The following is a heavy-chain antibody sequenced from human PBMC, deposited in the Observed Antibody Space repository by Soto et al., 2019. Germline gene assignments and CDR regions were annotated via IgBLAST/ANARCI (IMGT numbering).Heavy chain of an antibody. Sequence: PGGSLRLSCAASGFTFSSYGMHWVRQAPGKGLEWVAVISYDGSNKYYADSVKGRFTISRDNSKNTLYLQMNSLRAEDTAVYYCAKDQGGYFDYWGQGTLVTVSS. V-gene: IGHV3-30*18. J-gene: IGHJ4*02. CDR1: GFTFSSYG. D-gene: IGHD1-26*01. CDR3: AKDQGGYFDY. CDR2: ISYDGSNK.